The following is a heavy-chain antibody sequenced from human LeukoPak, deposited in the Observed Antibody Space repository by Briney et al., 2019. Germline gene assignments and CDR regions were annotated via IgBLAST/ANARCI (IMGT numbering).Heavy chain of an antibody. V-gene: IGHV3-23*01. J-gene: IGHJ4*02. CDR1: GFTFSSDA. CDR2: ISGSGGST. CDR3: AKDGYSSGWPRGYFDY. Sequence: PGGSLRLSCAASGFTFSSDAMSWVRQAPGKGLEWVSAISGSGGSTYYADSVKGRFTISRDNSKNTLYLQMNSLRGEDTAVYYCAKDGYSSGWPRGYFDYWGQGTLVTVSS. D-gene: IGHD6-19*01.